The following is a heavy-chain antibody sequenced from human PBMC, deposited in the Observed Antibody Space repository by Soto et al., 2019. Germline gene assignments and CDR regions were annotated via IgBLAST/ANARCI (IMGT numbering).Heavy chain of an antibody. CDR2: INAGNGDT. CDR1: GISYTTYA. D-gene: IGHD5-12*01. V-gene: IGHV1-3*01. J-gene: IGHJ4*02. CDR3: ARAISGYVT. Sequence: VQLVQSGAEVKKPGASVRISCTASGISYTTYAIHWVRQAPGQGLEWMGWINAGNGDTRYSQRFQGRVTLTRDTSATTTYMDLSSLRSEDRSIYYCARAISGYVTWGQGTLVTVSS.